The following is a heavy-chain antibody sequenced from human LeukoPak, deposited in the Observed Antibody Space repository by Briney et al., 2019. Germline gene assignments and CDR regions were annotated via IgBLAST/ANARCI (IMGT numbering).Heavy chain of an antibody. CDR2: IYSGGST. Sequence: HPGGSLRLSCAASGFTVSRNYMSWVRQAPGKGLEWVSVIYSGGSTYYADSVKGRFTISRDNSKNTLHLQMNSLRAEDTAVYYCARDQYERSRRTGAFDIWGQGTTVTVSS. D-gene: IGHD3-22*01. J-gene: IGHJ3*02. V-gene: IGHV3-53*01. CDR3: ARDQYERSRRTGAFDI. CDR1: GFTVSRNY.